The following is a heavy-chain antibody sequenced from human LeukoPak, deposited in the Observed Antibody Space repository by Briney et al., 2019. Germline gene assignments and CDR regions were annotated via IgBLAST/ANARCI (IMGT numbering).Heavy chain of an antibody. CDR1: GFTVSSNY. Sequence: GGSLRLSCAASGFTVSSNYMSWVPQAPGKGLEWVSVIYSGGSTYYADSVKGRFTISRDNSKNTLYLQMNSLRAEDTAVYYCARDGDFWSGYYPGYWGQGTPGTVSS. J-gene: IGHJ4*02. D-gene: IGHD3-3*01. CDR2: IYSGGST. CDR3: ARDGDFWSGYYPGY. V-gene: IGHV3-66*02.